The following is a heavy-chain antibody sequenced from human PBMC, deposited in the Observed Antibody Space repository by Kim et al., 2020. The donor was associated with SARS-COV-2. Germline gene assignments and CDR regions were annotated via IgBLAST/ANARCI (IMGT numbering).Heavy chain of an antibody. V-gene: IGHV3-43*01. J-gene: IGHJ4*02. CDR1: GFTFDDYT. CDR3: AKGVAGYGGNGDFDY. CDR2: ISWDGGST. Sequence: GGSLRLSCAASGFTFDDYTMHWVRQAPGKGLEWVSLISWDGGSTYYADSVKGRFTISRDNSKNSLYLQMNSLRTEDTALYYCAKGVAGYGGNGDFDYWGQGTLVTVSS. D-gene: IGHD2-15*01.